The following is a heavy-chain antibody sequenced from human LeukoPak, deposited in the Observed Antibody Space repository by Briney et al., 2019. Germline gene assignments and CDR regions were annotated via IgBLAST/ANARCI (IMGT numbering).Heavy chain of an antibody. Sequence: GGSLRLSCAASGFTFNNYTMSWVRQATGKGLEWVSTIGTAGDTYYPGSVKGRFTISRENAKNSLYLQMNILKAGDTAVYYCARGGPGYYLDYWGQGTLVTVSP. CDR1: GFTFNNYT. CDR2: IGTAGDT. CDR3: ARGGPGYYLDY. J-gene: IGHJ4*02. V-gene: IGHV3-13*01.